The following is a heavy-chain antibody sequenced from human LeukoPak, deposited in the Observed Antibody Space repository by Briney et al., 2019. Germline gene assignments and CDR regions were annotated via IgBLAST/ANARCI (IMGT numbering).Heavy chain of an antibody. D-gene: IGHD1-26*01. CDR2: INPNSGGT. J-gene: IGHJ4*02. V-gene: IGHV1-2*02. CDR3: ARGGIVGATRVDY. Sequence: GASVKVSCKASGYTFTGYSMHWVRQAPGQGLEWMGWINPNSGGTNYAQKFQGRVTMTRDTSITTAYMELSRLRSDDTAVYYCARGGIVGATRVDYWGQGTLVTVSS. CDR1: GYTFTGYS.